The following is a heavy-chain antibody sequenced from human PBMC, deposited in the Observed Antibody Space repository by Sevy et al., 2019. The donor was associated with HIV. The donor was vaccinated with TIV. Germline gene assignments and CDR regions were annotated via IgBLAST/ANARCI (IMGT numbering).Heavy chain of an antibody. CDR1: GGTFSSYA. D-gene: IGHD6-6*01. Sequence: ASVKVSCKASGGTFSSYAISWVRQAPGQGLEWMGGIIPIFGTANNAQKFQGRVTITADESTSTAYMDLSSLRSEDTAVYYCAKNFESTIAASDGMDVWGQGTTVTVSS. CDR2: IIPIFGTA. CDR3: AKNFESTIAASDGMDV. V-gene: IGHV1-69*13. J-gene: IGHJ6*02.